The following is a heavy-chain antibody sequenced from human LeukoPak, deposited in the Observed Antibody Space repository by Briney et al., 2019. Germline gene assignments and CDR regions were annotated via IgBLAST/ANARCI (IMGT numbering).Heavy chain of an antibody. CDR3: AREGYGLDV. Sequence: PGGSLRLSCAASGFTFSRHWMSWVRQAPGKGLEWVANVKEDGSEKYYVDSVKGRFTISRDNAKNSLYLQMNNLRAEDTAVYYCAREGYGLDVWGQGTTVSVSS. J-gene: IGHJ6*02. CDR1: GFTFSRHW. CDR2: VKEDGSEK. V-gene: IGHV3-7*01.